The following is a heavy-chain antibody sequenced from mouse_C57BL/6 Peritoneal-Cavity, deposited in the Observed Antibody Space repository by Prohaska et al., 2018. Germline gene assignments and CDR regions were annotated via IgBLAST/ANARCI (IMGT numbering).Heavy chain of an antibody. Sequence: QVQLQQSGPELVKPGASVKISCKASGYAFSSSWMNWVKRRPGKGLEWIGRIYPGDGDTNYNGKVKGKATLTADKSSSTAYMQLSSLTSEDSAVYFCAYDGYYWYFDVWGTGTTVTVSS. CDR2: IYPGDGDT. CDR1: GYAFSSSW. J-gene: IGHJ1*03. CDR3: AYDGYYWYFDV. D-gene: IGHD2-3*01. V-gene: IGHV1-82*01.